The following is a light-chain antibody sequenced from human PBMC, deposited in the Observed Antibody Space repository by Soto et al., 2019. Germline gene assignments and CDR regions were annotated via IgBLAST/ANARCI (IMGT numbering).Light chain of an antibody. Sequence: DIVMTQSPLSLPVTPGEPASISCRSSQSLLHSNGYNYLDWYLQKPGQSPQLLIYLGFNRASGVPDRFSGSGSGTDFTLIISRVEAEDVGVYYCMQALQTLWTFGQGTKVQIK. CDR3: MQALQTLWT. V-gene: IGKV2-28*01. CDR2: LGF. CDR1: QSLLHSNGYNY. J-gene: IGKJ1*01.